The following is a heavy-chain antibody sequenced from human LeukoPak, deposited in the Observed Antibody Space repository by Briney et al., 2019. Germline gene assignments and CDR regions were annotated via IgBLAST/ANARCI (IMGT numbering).Heavy chain of an antibody. J-gene: IGHJ5*02. V-gene: IGHV1-2*02. CDR3: ARARYYDSKFDP. Sequence: GASVKVSCKASGYTFTSYGISWVRQAPGQGLEWMGWINPNSGGTNYAQKFQGRVTMTRDTSISTAYMELSRLRSDDTAVYYCARARYYDSKFDPWGQGTLVTVSS. CDR1: GYTFTSYG. CDR2: INPNSGGT. D-gene: IGHD3-22*01.